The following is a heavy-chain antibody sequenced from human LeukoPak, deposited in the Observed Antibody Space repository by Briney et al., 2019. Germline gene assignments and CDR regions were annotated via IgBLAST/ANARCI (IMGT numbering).Heavy chain of an antibody. CDR2: IIPILGIA. D-gene: IGHD3-10*01. J-gene: IGHJ1*01. Sequence: ASVKVSCKASGGTFSSYAISWVRQAPGQGLEWMGRIIPILGIANYAQKFQGRVTITADKSTSTAYMELSSLRSEDTAVYYCARGAYYYGSGSYPAEYFQHWGQGTLVTVSS. CDR3: ARGAYYYGSGSYPAEYFQH. V-gene: IGHV1-69*04. CDR1: GGTFSSYA.